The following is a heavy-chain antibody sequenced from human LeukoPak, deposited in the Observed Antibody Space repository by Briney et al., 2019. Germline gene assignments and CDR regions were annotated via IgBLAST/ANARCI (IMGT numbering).Heavy chain of an antibody. Sequence: GGSLRLSCAASGFTFRSYWMNWVRQAPGKGLVWVSRINSDGSSTSYADSVEGRFTISRDNAKNTLYLQMNSLRAEDTAVYYCARVGCSSTSCYFAYWGQGTLVTVSS. CDR1: GFTFRSYW. V-gene: IGHV3-74*01. D-gene: IGHD2-2*01. J-gene: IGHJ4*02. CDR3: ARVGCSSTSCYFAY. CDR2: INSDGSST.